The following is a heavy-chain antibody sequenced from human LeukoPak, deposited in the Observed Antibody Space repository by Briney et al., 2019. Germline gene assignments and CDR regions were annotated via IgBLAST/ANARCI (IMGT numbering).Heavy chain of an antibody. V-gene: IGHV3-23*01. D-gene: IGHD3-16*01. CDR1: GGSISSYY. CDR3: AKRRSAGGPFDY. Sequence: PSETLSLTCTVSGGSISSYYMSWVRQAPGKGLEWVSAISGSGGSTYYADSVKGRFTISRDNSKNTLYLQMNSLRAEDTAVYYCAKRRSAGGPFDYWGQGTLVTVSS. J-gene: IGHJ4*02. CDR2: ISGSGGST.